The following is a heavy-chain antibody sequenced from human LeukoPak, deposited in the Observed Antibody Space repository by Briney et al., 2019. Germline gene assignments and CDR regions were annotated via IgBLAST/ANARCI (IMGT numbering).Heavy chain of an antibody. CDR3: ARGQTYYYDSSGYSESPLSFDY. CDR2: INHSGST. V-gene: IGHV4-34*01. Sequence: SETLSLTCAVYGGSFSGYYWSWIRQPPGKGLEWIGEINHSGSTNYNPSLKSRVTISVDTSKNQFSLKLSSVTAADTAVYYCARGQTYYYDSSGYSESPLSFDYWGQGTLVTVSS. D-gene: IGHD3-22*01. J-gene: IGHJ4*02. CDR1: GGSFSGYY.